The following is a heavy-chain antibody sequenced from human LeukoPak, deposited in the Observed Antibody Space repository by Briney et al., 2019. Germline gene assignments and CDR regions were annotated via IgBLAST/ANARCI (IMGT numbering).Heavy chain of an antibody. CDR3: ARLDRVDYGDYVDWFDP. CDR2: IYPGDSDT. D-gene: IGHD4-17*01. J-gene: IGHJ5*02. CDR1: GYSFTSYW. V-gene: IGHV5-51*01. Sequence: GESLKISCKGSGYSFTSYWICWVRQMPGKGLEWMGIIYPGDSDTRYSPSFQGQVTISADKSISTAYLQWSSLKASDTAMYYCARLDRVDYGDYVDWFDPWGQGTLVTVSS.